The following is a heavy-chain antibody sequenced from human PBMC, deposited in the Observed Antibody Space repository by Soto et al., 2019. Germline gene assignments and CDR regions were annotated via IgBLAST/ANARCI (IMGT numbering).Heavy chain of an antibody. CDR2: ISSSSSYI. D-gene: IGHD4-17*01. J-gene: IGHJ4*02. CDR3: ASRLSSYGGNLDY. Sequence: LRLSCAASGFTFSSYSMNWVRQAPGKGLEWVSSISSSSSYIYYADSVKGRFTISRDNAKNSLYLQMNSLRAEDTAVYYCASRLSSYGGNLDYWGQGTLVTVSS. V-gene: IGHV3-21*01. CDR1: GFTFSSYS.